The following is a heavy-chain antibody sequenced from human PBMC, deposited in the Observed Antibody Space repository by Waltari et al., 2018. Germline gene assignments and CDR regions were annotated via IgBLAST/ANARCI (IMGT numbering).Heavy chain of an antibody. J-gene: IGHJ5*02. V-gene: IGHV4-59*01. CDR1: GGSISRYY. Sequence: QVQLQESGPGLVKPSETLSLTCTVSGGSISRYYWSWIRQPPGKGLEWIGYIYYSGSTNYNPSLKSRVTISVDTSKNQFSLKLSSVTAADTAVYYCARDAERMLEHWFDPWGQGTLVTVSS. CDR2: IYYSGST. CDR3: ARDAERMLEHWFDP. D-gene: IGHD1-1*01.